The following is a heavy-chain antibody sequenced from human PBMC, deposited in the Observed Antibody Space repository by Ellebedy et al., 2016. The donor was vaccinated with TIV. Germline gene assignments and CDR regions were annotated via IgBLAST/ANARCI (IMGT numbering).Heavy chain of an antibody. CDR2: IYHRGRA. J-gene: IGHJ2*01. CDR3: ARVDGDYVDYWYFDL. CDR1: GGSINNSNYS. V-gene: IGHV4-30-2*01. Sequence: MPSETLSLTCAVSGGSINNSNYSWSWIRQPPGKGLEWLGYIYHRGRAYYNPSLQSRVTMSVDKSKNQFSLKLSSVTAADTATYYCARVDGDYVDYWYFDLWGRGTLVTVSS. D-gene: IGHD4-17*01.